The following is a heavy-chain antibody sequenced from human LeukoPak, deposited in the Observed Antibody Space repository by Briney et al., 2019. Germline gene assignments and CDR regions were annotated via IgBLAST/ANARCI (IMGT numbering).Heavy chain of an antibody. V-gene: IGHV4-59*12. J-gene: IGHJ4*02. D-gene: IGHD2-2*01. CDR3: ARVRAGIVVVPAATYFDY. CDR1: GGSITSYY. CDR2: IYYSGST. Sequence: PSETLSLTCTVSGGSITSYYWSWIRQPPGKGLEWIGYIYYSGSTNYNPSLKSRVTISVGTSKNQFSLKLSSVTAADTAVYYCARVRAGIVVVPAATYFDYWGQGTLVTVSS.